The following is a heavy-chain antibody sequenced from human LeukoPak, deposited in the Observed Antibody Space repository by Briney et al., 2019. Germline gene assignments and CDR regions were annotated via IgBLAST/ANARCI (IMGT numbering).Heavy chain of an antibody. CDR3: ARLEYDFWSGYPGPADY. V-gene: IGHV1-18*01. J-gene: IGHJ4*02. D-gene: IGHD3-3*01. Sequence: ASVKVSCKASGYTFTSYGISWVRQAPGQGLEWMGWISAYNDNTNYAQKLQGRVTMTTDTSTSTAYMELRSLRSDDTAVYYCARLEYDFWSGYPGPADYWGQGTLVTVSS. CDR2: ISAYNDNT. CDR1: GYTFTSYG.